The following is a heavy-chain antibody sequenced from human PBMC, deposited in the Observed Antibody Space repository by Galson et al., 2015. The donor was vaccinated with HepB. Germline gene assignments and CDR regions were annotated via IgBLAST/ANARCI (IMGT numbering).Heavy chain of an antibody. Sequence: QSGAEVKKPGASVKVSCKASGYTFTYYGISWVRQAPGQGLEWMGWISAYNGNTNYAQKLQGRVTMTTDTSTSTAYMELRSLRSDDTAVYYCARVKNYYDSSGYCPFDYWGQGTLVTVSS. J-gene: IGHJ4*02. CDR3: ARVKNYYDSSGYCPFDY. CDR1: GYTFTYYG. CDR2: ISAYNGNT. D-gene: IGHD3-22*01. V-gene: IGHV1-18*01.